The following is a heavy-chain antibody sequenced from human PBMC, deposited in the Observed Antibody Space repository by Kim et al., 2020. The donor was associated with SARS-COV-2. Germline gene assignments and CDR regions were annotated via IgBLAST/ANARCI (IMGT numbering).Heavy chain of an antibody. CDR3: ARHLTGGRGLRYGMDV. J-gene: IGHJ6*02. D-gene: IGHD5-12*01. Sequence: SLKSRVTISVDTSKNQFSLKLSSVTAADTAVYYCARHLTGGRGLRYGMDVWGQGTTVTVSS. V-gene: IGHV4-39*01.